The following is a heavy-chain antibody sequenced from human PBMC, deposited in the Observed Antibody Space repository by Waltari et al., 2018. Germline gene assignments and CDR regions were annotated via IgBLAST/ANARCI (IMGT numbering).Heavy chain of an antibody. D-gene: IGHD1-26*01. Sequence: QVQLQESGPGLVQPSETLSLTCTVSGGSISSYYCSWIRQPPGKGLEWIGYIYYSGSTNYNPSLKSRVTISVDTSKNQFSLKLSSVTAADTAVYYCARGSGSYYYFDYWGQGTLVTVSS. J-gene: IGHJ4*02. CDR3: ARGSGSYYYFDY. CDR2: IYYSGST. CDR1: GGSISSYY. V-gene: IGHV4-59*08.